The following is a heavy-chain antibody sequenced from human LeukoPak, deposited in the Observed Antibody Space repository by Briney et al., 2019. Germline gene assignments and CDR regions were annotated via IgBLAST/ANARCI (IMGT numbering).Heavy chain of an antibody. CDR2: IYNSGSA. V-gene: IGHV4-39*01. CDR1: GGSISSSSYY. J-gene: IGHJ6*03. D-gene: IGHD3-10*01. CDR3: ARQGYYYGSGSYYNEAYMDV. Sequence: PSETLSLTCTVSGGSISSSSYYWGWIRQPPGKGLEWIGSIYNSGSAYNNPSLKSRVTISVDTSKNQFSLKLSSVTAADTAVYYCARQGYYYGSGSYYNEAYMDVWGKGTTVTISS.